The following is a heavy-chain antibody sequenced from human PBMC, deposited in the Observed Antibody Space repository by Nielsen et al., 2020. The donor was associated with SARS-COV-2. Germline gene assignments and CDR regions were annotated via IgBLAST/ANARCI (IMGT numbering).Heavy chain of an antibody. CDR2: ISSSSSHT. Sequence: VRQMPGKGLEWVSYISSSSSHTNYADSVKGRFTISRDNAKNSLYLQMNSLRAEDTAVYYCARVRGTHCSGGSCYFKYFDYWGQGTLVTVSS. CDR3: ARVRGTHCSGGSCYFKYFDY. V-gene: IGHV3-11*06. J-gene: IGHJ4*02. D-gene: IGHD2-15*01.